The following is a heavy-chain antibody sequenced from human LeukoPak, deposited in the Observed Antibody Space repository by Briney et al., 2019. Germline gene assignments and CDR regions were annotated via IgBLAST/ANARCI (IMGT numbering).Heavy chain of an antibody. CDR1: GFNFNKYW. Sequence: GGSLRLSCADSGFNFNKYWMSWVRQAPGKGLEWVANIKQDGSQKYYVDSVKGRFTISRDNAKSSVYLQMNSLRAEDTAIYYCARGLATAAAYWGQGTLVTVSS. J-gene: IGHJ4*02. CDR2: IKQDGSQK. V-gene: IGHV3-7*01. CDR3: ARGLATAAAY. D-gene: IGHD6-13*01.